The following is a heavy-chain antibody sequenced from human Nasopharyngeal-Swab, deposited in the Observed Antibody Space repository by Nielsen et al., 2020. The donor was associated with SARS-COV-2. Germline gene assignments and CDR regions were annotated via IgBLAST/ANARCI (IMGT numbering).Heavy chain of an antibody. D-gene: IGHD2-8*02. Sequence: GESLKISCETSGFTFSRYWMAWVRQAPGKGLEWVANMNEDGSRTNYVDSVKGRFTISRDNPKNSLSLQMNSLRVEDTAVYYCARAALAVSNCFDSWGQGTLVSVSS. V-gene: IGHV3-7*03. CDR1: GFTFSRYW. J-gene: IGHJ5*01. CDR2: MNEDGSRT. CDR3: ARAALAVSNCFDS.